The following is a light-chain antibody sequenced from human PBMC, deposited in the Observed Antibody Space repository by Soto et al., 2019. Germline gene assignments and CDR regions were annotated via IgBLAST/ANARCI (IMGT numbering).Light chain of an antibody. CDR1: SNDLGGFNY. CDR2: EVT. J-gene: IGLJ2*01. CDR3: SSYGGYDNLI. V-gene: IGLV2-8*01. Sequence: QSALTQPPSASGSPGQSVTISCSGTSNDLGGFNYVSCYQQHPGKAPKLIIYEVTERPSGVPDRFSGSKSGNTASLTVSGLQAEDEADYYCSSYGGYDNLIFGGGTKVTVL.